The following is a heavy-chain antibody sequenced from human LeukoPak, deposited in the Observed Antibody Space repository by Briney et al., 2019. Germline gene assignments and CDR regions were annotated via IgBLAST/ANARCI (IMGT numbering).Heavy chain of an antibody. V-gene: IGHV3-23*01. CDR2: ISGSGGST. Sequence: GGSLRLSCAASGFTFSSSAMSWVRQALGKGLEWVAAISGSGGSTYYADSVKGRFTLSRDNSKNTLYLQMNSLKAEDTAVYYCAKDRSGTYYNDLDYWGQGTLVTVSS. D-gene: IGHD3-10*01. J-gene: IGHJ4*02. CDR1: GFTFSSSA. CDR3: AKDRSGTYYNDLDY.